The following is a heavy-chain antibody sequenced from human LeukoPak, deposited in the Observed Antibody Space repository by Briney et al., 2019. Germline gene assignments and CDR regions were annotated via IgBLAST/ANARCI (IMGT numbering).Heavy chain of an antibody. CDR2: ILPVFGSA. J-gene: IGHJ4*02. CDR1: GGTFNNYA. V-gene: IGHV1-69*13. CDR3: AREPAMFQGDRYFDY. Sequence: ASVKVSCKASGGTFNNYAISWVRQAPGQGLEYVGGILPVFGSAHYAQKFQGRVTITADESTTTAYMEVSSLRSEDTAVYYCAREPAMFQGDRYFDYWGQGTLVTVSS. D-gene: IGHD3-10*01.